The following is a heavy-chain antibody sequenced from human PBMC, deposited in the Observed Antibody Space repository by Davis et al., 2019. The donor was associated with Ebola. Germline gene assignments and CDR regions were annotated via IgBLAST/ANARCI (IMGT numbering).Heavy chain of an antibody. V-gene: IGHV4-31*03. J-gene: IGHJ5*02. D-gene: IGHD3-10*01. CDR3: ARSPDGITMVRGVISWFDP. CDR1: GGSISSGGYY. Sequence: MPSETLSLTCTVSGGSISSGGYYWSWIRQHPGKGLEWIGYIYYSGNTYYNPSLKSRVTISVDTSKNQFSLKLSSVTAADTAVYYCARSPDGITMVRGVISWFDPWGQGTLVTVSS. CDR2: IYYSGNT.